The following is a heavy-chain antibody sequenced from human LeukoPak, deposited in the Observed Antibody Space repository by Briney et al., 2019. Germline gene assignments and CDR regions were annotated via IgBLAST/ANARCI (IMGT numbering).Heavy chain of an antibody. CDR1: GFTFSSYA. Sequence: PGGSLRLSCAASGFTFSSYAMSWVRQAPGKGLEWVSAISGSGGSTYYADSVKGRFTFSRDNSKNTLYLQMNSLRAEDTAVYYCAKGSHLGRGDYLDYWGLGTLVTVSS. D-gene: IGHD3-10*01. CDR3: AKGSHLGRGDYLDY. J-gene: IGHJ4*02. CDR2: ISGSGGST. V-gene: IGHV3-23*01.